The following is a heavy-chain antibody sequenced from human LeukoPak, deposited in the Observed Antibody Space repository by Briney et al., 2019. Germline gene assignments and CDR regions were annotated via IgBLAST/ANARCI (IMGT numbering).Heavy chain of an antibody. D-gene: IGHD1-26*01. J-gene: IGHJ4*02. V-gene: IGHV1-24*01. CDR3: ATADKWEPLDY. CDR1: GNSLSETS. Sequence: ASVKVSCKVSGNSLSETSIHWVRQAPGQWLEWMGGLEPEDGEPIFAQRFQGRFSMSEDTSTDTAYMELSSLTLEGTAVYYCATADKWEPLDYWGQGTLVTVSS. CDR2: LEPEDGEP.